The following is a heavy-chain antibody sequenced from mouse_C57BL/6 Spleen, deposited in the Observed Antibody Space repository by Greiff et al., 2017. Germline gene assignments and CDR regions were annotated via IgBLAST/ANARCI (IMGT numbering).Heavy chain of an antibody. CDR1: GYTFTSYW. CDR3: ARRDYGSSYHYAMDY. J-gene: IGHJ4*01. V-gene: IGHV1-55*01. D-gene: IGHD1-1*01. CDR2: IYPGSGST. Sequence: VKLQQPGAELVKPGASVKMSCKASGYTFTSYWITWVKQRPGQGLEWIGDIYPGSGSTNYNEKFKSKATLTVDTSSSTAYMQLSSLTSEDSAVYYCARRDYGSSYHYAMDYWGQGTSVTVSS.